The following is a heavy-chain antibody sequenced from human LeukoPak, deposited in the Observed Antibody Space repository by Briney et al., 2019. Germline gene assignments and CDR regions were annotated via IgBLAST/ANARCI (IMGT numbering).Heavy chain of an antibody. CDR1: GGSISSSSYY. CDR2: IYYSGST. D-gene: IGHD4-17*01. V-gene: IGHV4-39*01. J-gene: IGHJ4*02. Sequence: SETLSLTCTVSGGSISSSSYYWGWIRQPPEKGLEWIGSIYYSGSTYYNPSLKSRVTISVDTSKNQFSLKLSSVTAADTAVYYCARQDYGDEFFDYWGQGTLVTVSS. CDR3: ARQDYGDEFFDY.